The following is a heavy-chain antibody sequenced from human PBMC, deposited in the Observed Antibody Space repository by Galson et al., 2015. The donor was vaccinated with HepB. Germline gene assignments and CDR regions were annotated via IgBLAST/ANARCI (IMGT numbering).Heavy chain of an antibody. Sequence: SVKVSCKVSGYTLTELPMHWVRQAPGKGLEWMGGFDPEDGETIYAQKFQGRVTMTEDTSTDTAYMELSSLRSEDTAVYYCATVDAQEYSSSWYWFDPWGQGTLVTVSS. D-gene: IGHD6-13*01. J-gene: IGHJ5*02. CDR1: GYTLTELP. V-gene: IGHV1-24*01. CDR2: FDPEDGET. CDR3: ATVDAQEYSSSWYWFDP.